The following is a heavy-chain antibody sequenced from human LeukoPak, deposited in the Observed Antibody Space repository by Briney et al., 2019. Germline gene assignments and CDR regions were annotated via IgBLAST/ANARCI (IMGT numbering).Heavy chain of an antibody. Sequence: KTSETLSLTCTVSGGSISSGGYYWSWIRQHPGKGLEWIGYIYNPSLKSRVTISVDTSKNQFSLKLSSVTAADTAVYYCARVVGMAVAEVLRFDPWGQGTLVTVSS. CDR3: ARVVGMAVAEVLRFDP. D-gene: IGHD6-19*01. V-gene: IGHV4-31*03. J-gene: IGHJ5*02. CDR1: GGSISSGGYY.